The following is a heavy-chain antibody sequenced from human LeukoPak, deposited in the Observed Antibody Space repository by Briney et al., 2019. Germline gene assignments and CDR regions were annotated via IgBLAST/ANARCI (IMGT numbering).Heavy chain of an antibody. CDR1: GGSISSYY. CDR3: ARGGGFGSPPGY. CDR2: IYHSGSA. J-gene: IGHJ4*02. Sequence: SETLSLTCTVPGGSISSYYWSWIRQPPGKGLEWIGYIYHSGSANYNPSLKSRVTISVDTSNNQFSLKLSSVTAADTAVYYCARGGGFGSPPGYWGQGTLVTVSS. V-gene: IGHV4-59*01. D-gene: IGHD3-10*01.